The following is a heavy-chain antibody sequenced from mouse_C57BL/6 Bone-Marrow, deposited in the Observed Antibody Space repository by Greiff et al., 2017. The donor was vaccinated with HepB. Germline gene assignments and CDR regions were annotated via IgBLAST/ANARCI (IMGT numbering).Heavy chain of an antibody. V-gene: IGHV1-61*01. J-gene: IGHJ2*01. D-gene: IGHD4-1*01. CDR1: GYTFTSYW. Sequence: VQLQQPGAELVRPGSSVKLSCKASGYTFTSYWMDWVKQRPGQGLEWIGNIYPSDSETHYNQKFKDKATLTVDKSSSTAYMQLSSLTSEDSAVYCCASWAGTDYWGQGTTLTVSS. CDR3: ASWAGTDY. CDR2: IYPSDSET.